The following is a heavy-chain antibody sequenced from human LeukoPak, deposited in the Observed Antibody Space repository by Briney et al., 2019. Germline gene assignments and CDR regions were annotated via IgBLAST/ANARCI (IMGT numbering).Heavy chain of an antibody. CDR2: ISSSSSYI. CDR3: ATLGRTAVAGT. J-gene: IGHJ5*02. V-gene: IGHV3-21*01. Sequence: GRSLTLPCAASGFTFSSYSMNWVRQAPGKGLEWVSSISSSSSYIYYADSVKGRFTISRDNAKNSLYLQMNSLRAEDTAVYYCATLGRTAVAGTWGQGTLVTVSS. CDR1: GFTFSSYS. D-gene: IGHD6-19*01.